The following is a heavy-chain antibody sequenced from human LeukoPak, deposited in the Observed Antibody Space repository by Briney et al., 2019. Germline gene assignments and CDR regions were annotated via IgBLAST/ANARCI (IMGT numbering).Heavy chain of an antibody. D-gene: IGHD1-26*01. Sequence: PSETLSLTCTASGGSISSYYWTWIRQPPGKGLEWIGYIHYNGRTNYNPSLKSRVTISVDTSKNHFSLKLSSVTAADTAVYYCARDSLSGSSYDAFDIWGQGTMVTVSS. V-gene: IGHV4-59*01. CDR2: IHYNGRT. CDR1: GGSISSYY. J-gene: IGHJ3*02. CDR3: ARDSLSGSSYDAFDI.